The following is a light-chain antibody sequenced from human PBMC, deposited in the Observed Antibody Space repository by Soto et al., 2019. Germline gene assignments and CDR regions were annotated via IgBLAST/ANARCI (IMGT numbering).Light chain of an antibody. CDR3: AAWDDSLSGFVV. V-gene: IGLV1-47*01. J-gene: IGLJ2*01. CDR1: SSNIGSNY. Sequence: QPVLTQPPSASGTPGQRVTISCSGSSSNIGSNYVYWYQQLPGTAPKLLIYRNNQRPSGVPDRFSGSKSGTSASLAISGLRSEDEADYYCAAWDDSLSGFVVFGGGTKPPS. CDR2: RNN.